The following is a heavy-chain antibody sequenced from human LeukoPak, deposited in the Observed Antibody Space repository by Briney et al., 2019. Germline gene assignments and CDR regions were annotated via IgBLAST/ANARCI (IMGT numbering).Heavy chain of an antibody. CDR1: GLTFSAYG. V-gene: IGHV3-33*01. CDR2: IWSDGSNR. CDR3: ASAAGAFDN. Sequence: GGSLRLSCAASGLTFSAYGMHWVRQAPGKGLEWVAVIWSDGSNRYYAESVRGRFTISRDNSKNTLYLQMNSLIIEDTAVYYYASAAGAFDNWGQGTMITVSS. J-gene: IGHJ3*02. D-gene: IGHD6-13*01.